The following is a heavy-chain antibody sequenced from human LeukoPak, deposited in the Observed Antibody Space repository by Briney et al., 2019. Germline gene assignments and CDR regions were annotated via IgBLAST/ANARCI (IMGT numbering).Heavy chain of an antibody. CDR3: ARLGQYCSSTTCYAWYFDL. Sequence: GESLKISCKGSGYSFTNYWIGWVRQMPGKGLEWMGIIYPGDSDTRYSPSFQGQVTISADKSISTAYLQWSSLKASDTAMYYCARLGQYCSSTTCYAWYFDLWGRGTLVTVSS. CDR1: GYSFTNYW. CDR2: IYPGDSDT. J-gene: IGHJ2*01. V-gene: IGHV5-51*01. D-gene: IGHD2-2*01.